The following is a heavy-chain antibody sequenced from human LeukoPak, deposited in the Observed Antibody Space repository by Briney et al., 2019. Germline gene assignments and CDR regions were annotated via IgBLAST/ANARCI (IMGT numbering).Heavy chain of an antibody. CDR3: ARDHYSSGYYA. Sequence: ASVKVSCKASGYTFTGYYMHWVRQAPGQGLEWMGWINPNSGGTNYAQKFQGRVTITADKSTSTAYMELSSLRSEDTAVYYCARDHYSSGYYAWGQGTLVTVSS. V-gene: IGHV1-2*02. D-gene: IGHD3-22*01. CDR2: INPNSGGT. CDR1: GYTFTGYY. J-gene: IGHJ4*02.